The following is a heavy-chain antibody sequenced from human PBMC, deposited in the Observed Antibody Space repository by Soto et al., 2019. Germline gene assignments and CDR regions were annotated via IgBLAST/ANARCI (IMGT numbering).Heavy chain of an antibody. CDR1: GASISSADYY. V-gene: IGHV4-30-4*01. J-gene: IGHJ4*01. D-gene: IGHD3-10*01. CDR2: FHSSGAT. Sequence: QVQLQESGPGLVKPSQTLSLTCTVSGASISSADYYWSWIRQPPGKGLEWIGYFHSSGATYKDPSLQRRVTISVDTSKNQLSLKLDSVTAADTAIYYCASIWFGDFDYWGHGTLVTISS. CDR3: ASIWFGDFDY.